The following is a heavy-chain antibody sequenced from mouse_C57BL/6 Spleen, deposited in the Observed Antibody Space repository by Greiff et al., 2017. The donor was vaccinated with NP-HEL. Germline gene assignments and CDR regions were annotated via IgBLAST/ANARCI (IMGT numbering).Heavy chain of an antibody. V-gene: IGHV14-3*01. D-gene: IGHD1-1*01. Sequence: EVQLQQSVAELVRPGASVKLSCTASGFNIKNTYMPWVKQRPEQGLEWIGRIDPANGNTKYAPKFQGKATITADTSSNTAYLQLSSLTSEDTAIYYCARKGTTVVATNFDYWGQGTTLTVSS. CDR1: GFNIKNTY. CDR3: ARKGTTVVATNFDY. CDR2: IDPANGNT. J-gene: IGHJ2*01.